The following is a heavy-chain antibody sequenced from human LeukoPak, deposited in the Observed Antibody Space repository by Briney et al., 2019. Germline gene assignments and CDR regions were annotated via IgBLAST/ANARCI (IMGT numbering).Heavy chain of an antibody. V-gene: IGHV1-18*01. CDR2: ISAYNGNT. CDR3: ARDGARIAAAGKLGY. Sequence: VASVKVSCKASGYTFTSYGISWVRQAPGQGLEWMGWISAYNGNTNYAQKLQGRVTMTTDTSTSTAYMELRSLRSDDTAVYYCARDGARIAAAGKLGYWGQGTLVTVSS. CDR1: GYTFTSYG. D-gene: IGHD6-13*01. J-gene: IGHJ4*02.